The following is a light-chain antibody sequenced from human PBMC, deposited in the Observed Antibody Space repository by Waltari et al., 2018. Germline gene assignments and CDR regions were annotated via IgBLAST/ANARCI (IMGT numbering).Light chain of an antibody. J-gene: IGLJ2*01. CDR1: SSDVGFYTY. Sequence: QSALTQPASVSRSPGQSITTSCPGTSSDVGFYTYVSWYQQHPGKAPKLMIYEVSNRPSGISNRFSGSKSGNTASLTISGLQAEDEADYYCSSYSSSSLVFGGGTKLTVL. CDR2: EVS. CDR3: SSYSSSSLV. V-gene: IGLV2-14*01.